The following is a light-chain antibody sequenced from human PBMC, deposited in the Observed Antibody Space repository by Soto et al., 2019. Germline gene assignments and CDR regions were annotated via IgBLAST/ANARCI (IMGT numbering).Light chain of an antibody. CDR3: QQYGTSPGT. CDR1: QTINNN. Sequence: VMTQAPATLSVSPGERATLSCRASQTINNNVAWYQQKPGQAPSLLIYDASNRATGIPARFSGSGSGTDFTLTISSLEPEDFAVYYCQQYGTSPGTFGQGTKVDIK. CDR2: DAS. V-gene: IGKV3-11*01. J-gene: IGKJ1*01.